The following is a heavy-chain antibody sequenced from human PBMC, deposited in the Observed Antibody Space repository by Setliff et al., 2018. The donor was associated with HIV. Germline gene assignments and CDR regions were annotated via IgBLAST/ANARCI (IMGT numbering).Heavy chain of an antibody. D-gene: IGHD4-17*01. CDR3: AKDPTHDSYGDYYWYFDL. CDR2: IIPIFGTA. V-gene: IGHV1-69*05. CDR1: GGTFSSYV. J-gene: IGHJ2*01. Sequence: GASVKVSCKGSGGTFSSYVISWVRQAPGQGLEWMGGIIPIFGTANYAQKFQGRVTITTDESTSTSYMHLSSLRAEDTAVYYCAKDPTHDSYGDYYWYFDLWGRGTLVTVSS.